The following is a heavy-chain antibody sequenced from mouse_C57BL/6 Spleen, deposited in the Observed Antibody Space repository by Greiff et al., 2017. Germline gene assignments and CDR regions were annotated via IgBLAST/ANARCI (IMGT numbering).Heavy chain of an antibody. CDR2: INPSNGGT. CDR1: GYTFTSYW. J-gene: IGHJ4*01. Sequence: QVQLQQPGTELVKPGASVQLSCKASGYTFTSYWMHWVKQRPGQGLEWIGNINPSNGGTNYNEKFKSKATLTVDKSSSTAYMQLSSLTSEDSAVYCCAVDRSGYAMDYWGQGTSGTVSS. CDR3: AVDRSGYAMDY. V-gene: IGHV1-53*01. D-gene: IGHD3-2*02.